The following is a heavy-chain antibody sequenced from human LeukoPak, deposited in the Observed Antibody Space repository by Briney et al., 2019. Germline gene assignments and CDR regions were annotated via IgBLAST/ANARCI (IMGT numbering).Heavy chain of an antibody. Sequence: SETLSLTCSVSGGSITTYHGSWIRQPPGKGREWIGYIYNSGSANYKPSRKSRLTLSVDTSKTHFSLKLNSVTAADTAVYYCARAAVTGHWYFDLWGRGTLVTVSS. V-gene: IGHV4-59*01. J-gene: IGHJ2*01. CDR3: ARAAVTGHWYFDL. CDR2: IYNSGSA. D-gene: IGHD6-19*01. CDR1: GGSITTYH.